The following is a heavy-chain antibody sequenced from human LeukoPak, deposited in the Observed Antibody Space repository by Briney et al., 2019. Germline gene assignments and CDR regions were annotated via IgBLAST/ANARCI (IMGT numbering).Heavy chain of an antibody. CDR2: IYYSGSS. J-gene: IGHJ5*02. D-gene: IGHD3-10*01. CDR1: GGSISSYY. V-gene: IGHV4-59*01. Sequence: SETLSLTCTVSGGSISSYYWSWIRQPPGKGLEWIGYIYYSGSSNYNPSLKSRVTISVDTSKNQFSLKLSSMTAADTAVYYCARLRTTFGELNHWGQGTLVTVSS. CDR3: ARLRTTFGELNH.